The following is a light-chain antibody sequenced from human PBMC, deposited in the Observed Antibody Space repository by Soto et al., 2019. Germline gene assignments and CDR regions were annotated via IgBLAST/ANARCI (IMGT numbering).Light chain of an antibody. CDR1: SSNIGSNY. CDR2: RNN. Sequence: QPVLTQPPSASGTPGQRVTISCSGSSSNIGSNYVYWYQQLPGTVPQLLIYRNNERPSGVPDRFSGSKSGTSASLASSGLRAEDEADYYCAAWDDSLSGVVFGGGTKLTVL. CDR3: AAWDDSLSGVV. J-gene: IGLJ2*01. V-gene: IGLV1-47*01.